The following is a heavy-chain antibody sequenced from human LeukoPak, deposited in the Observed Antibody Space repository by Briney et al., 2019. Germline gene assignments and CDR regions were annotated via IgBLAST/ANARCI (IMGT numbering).Heavy chain of an antibody. D-gene: IGHD3-10*01. CDR1: GFTFDDYA. J-gene: IGHJ4*02. V-gene: IGHV3-9*01. CDR3: AKDSKSYGSSAFDY. CDR2: ISWNSGSI. Sequence: PGGSLRLSCAASGFTFDDYAMHWVRQAPGKGLEWVSGISWNSGSIGYADSVKGRFTISRDNAKNSLYLQMNNLRAEDTALYYCAKDSKSYGSSAFDYWGQGTLVTVSS.